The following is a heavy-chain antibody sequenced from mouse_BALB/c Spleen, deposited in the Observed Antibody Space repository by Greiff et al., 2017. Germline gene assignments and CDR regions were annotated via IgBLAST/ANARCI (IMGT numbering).Heavy chain of an antibody. V-gene: IGHV1S137*01. Sequence: QVQLKESGAELVRPGVSVKISCKGSGYTFTDYAMHWVKQSHAKSLEWIGVISTYYGDASYNQKFKGKATMTVDKSSSTAYMELARLTSEDSAIYYCARTMITDYYAMDYWGQGTSVTVSA. CDR2: ISTYYGDA. CDR1: GYTFTDYA. D-gene: IGHD2-4*01. J-gene: IGHJ4*01. CDR3: ARTMITDYYAMDY.